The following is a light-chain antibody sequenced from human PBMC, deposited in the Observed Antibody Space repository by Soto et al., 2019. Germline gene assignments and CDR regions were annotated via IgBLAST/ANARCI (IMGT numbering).Light chain of an antibody. CDR1: QSISSW. V-gene: IGKV1-5*03. Sequence: DIQMTQSPSTLSASVGDRITITCRASQSISSWVAWYQQKPGKAPKLLIYKASNLESGVPSRFSGSGSGTEFTLTISSLQPDDFATYYCQQYNSYSSFGQGTKVEIK. J-gene: IGKJ1*01. CDR3: QQYNSYSS. CDR2: KAS.